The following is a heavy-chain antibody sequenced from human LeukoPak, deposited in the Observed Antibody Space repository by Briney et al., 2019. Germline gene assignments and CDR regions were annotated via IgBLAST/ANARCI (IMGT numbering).Heavy chain of an antibody. V-gene: IGHV5-51*01. J-gene: IGHJ4*02. Sequence: GESLKISCKGSGYSFTSYWIGWVRQMPGKGLEWMGIIYPGDSDTRYSPSFQGQVTISADKSISTASLQWSSLKASDTAMYYCARLTYYDFWSGYSTGFDYWGQGTLVTVSS. CDR1: GYSFTSYW. D-gene: IGHD3-3*01. CDR2: IYPGDSDT. CDR3: ARLTYYDFWSGYSTGFDY.